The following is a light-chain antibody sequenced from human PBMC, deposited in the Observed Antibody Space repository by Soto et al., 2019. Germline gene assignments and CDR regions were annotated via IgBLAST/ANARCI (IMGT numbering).Light chain of an antibody. V-gene: IGKV3-11*01. J-gene: IGKJ3*01. CDR1: QSVGSA. Sequence: EIVLTQSPATLSLSPGERATLSCMASQSVGSALAWYQQKPGQTPRLLIYDASSRATGIPARFSGSGSGTDFTLTISSLEPEDFAVYYCQQRSNWPPYTFGPGTKVDIK. CDR3: QQRSNWPPYT. CDR2: DAS.